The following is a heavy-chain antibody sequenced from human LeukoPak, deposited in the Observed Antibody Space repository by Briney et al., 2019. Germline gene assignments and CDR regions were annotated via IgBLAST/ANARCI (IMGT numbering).Heavy chain of an antibody. D-gene: IGHD6-19*01. V-gene: IGHV3-7*03. Sequence: GGSLRLSCAASGFTFSSYWMSWVRQAPGKGLEWVANIKQDGSEKYYVDSVKGRFTISRDNSKNTLYLQMNSLRAEDTAVYYCAKATKRYSSGWAFDYWGQGTLVTVSS. CDR3: AKATKRYSSGWAFDY. J-gene: IGHJ4*02. CDR1: GFTFSSYW. CDR2: IKQDGSEK.